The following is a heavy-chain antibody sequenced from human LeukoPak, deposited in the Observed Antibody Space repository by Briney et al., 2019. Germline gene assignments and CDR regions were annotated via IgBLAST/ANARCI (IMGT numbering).Heavy chain of an antibody. J-gene: IGHJ4*02. CDR2: IYPSGST. CDR1: GASISTGDEY. CDR3: VRGSWGSDFEF. D-gene: IGHD7-27*01. V-gene: IGHV4-61*02. Sequence: SETLSLTCTVSGASISTGDEYWGWIRQPAGERPEWIGRIYPSGSTQYNPSLKSHVTISLDTSEKQVSLEVSSVTAADTAVYYCVRGSWGSDFEFWGQGALVTV.